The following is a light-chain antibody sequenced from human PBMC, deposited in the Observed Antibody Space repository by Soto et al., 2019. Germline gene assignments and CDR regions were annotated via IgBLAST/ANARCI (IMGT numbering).Light chain of an antibody. Sequence: EIVLTQSPGTLSLSPGERATLSCRASQSVAKNYLAWYQQEPGQAPRLLIYDASKRATGIPDRFSGSGSGTDFTLTISRLEPEDFAVYYCHQYASSPPTFGQGTKVEIK. V-gene: IGKV3-20*01. CDR3: HQYASSPPT. CDR2: DAS. J-gene: IGKJ1*01. CDR1: QSVAKNY.